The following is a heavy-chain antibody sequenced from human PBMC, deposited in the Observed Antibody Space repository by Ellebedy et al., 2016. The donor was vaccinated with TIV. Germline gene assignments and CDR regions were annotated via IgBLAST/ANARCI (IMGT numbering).Heavy chain of an antibody. D-gene: IGHD4-17*01. CDR3: ARESTVTTGGFDY. CDR2: IYYSGST. CDR1: GGSISSGGYY. J-gene: IGHJ4*02. V-gene: IGHV4-31*03. Sequence: MPSETLSLTCTVSGGSISSGGYYWSWIRQHPGKGLEWIGYIYYSGSTYYNPSLNSRATISVDTSKNQFSLKLSSVTAADTAVYYCARESTVTTGGFDYWGQGTLVTVSS.